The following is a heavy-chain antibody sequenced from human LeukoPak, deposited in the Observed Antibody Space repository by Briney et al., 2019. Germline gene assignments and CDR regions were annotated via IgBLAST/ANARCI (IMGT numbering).Heavy chain of an antibody. CDR3: ALSSGAFDSAGYFDY. Sequence: GESLKISCKGSGYSFTSYWIGWVRQMPGKGLEWMGIIYPGDSDTRYSPSFQGQVTISVDRSITTAYLQWNSLKPSDTAMYYCALSSGAFDSAGYFDYWGQGTLVTVSS. CDR1: GYSFTSYW. V-gene: IGHV5-51*01. J-gene: IGHJ4*02. D-gene: IGHD2-15*01. CDR2: IYPGDSDT.